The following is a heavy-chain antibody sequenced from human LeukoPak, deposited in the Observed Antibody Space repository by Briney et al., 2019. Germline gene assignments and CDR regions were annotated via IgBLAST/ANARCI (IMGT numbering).Heavy chain of an antibody. J-gene: IGHJ4*02. CDR3: ARETARPGELIDF. CDR1: GYTFTSYN. CDR2: INPSGGST. V-gene: IGHV1-46*01. D-gene: IGHD6-6*01. Sequence: GASLKVSCKASGYTFTSYNMHWVRHAPGEGLEWMGIINPSGGSTSYAQKFQGRVTMTRDMSTCTAYMELSSLRCEDTTVYYCARETARPGELIDFWGQGTLVTVSS.